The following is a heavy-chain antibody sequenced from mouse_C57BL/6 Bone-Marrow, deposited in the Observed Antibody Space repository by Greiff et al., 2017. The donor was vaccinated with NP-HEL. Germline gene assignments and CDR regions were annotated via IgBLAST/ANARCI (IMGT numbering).Heavy chain of an antibody. D-gene: IGHD2-5*01. CDR1: GFNIKDDY. V-gene: IGHV14-4*01. CDR2: IDPENGDT. Sequence: VQLQQSGAELVRPGASVKLSCTASGFNIKDDYMHWVKQRPEQGLEWIGWIDPENGDTEYASKFQGKATITADTSSNTAYLQLSSLTSEDTAVYYCTTAYYSNYVPYYAMDYWGQGTSFTVSS. J-gene: IGHJ4*01. CDR3: TTAYYSNYVPYYAMDY.